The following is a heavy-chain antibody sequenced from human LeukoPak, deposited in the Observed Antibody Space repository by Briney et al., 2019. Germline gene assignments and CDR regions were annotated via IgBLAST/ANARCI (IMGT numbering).Heavy chain of an antibody. CDR1: GGTFSSYA. D-gene: IGHD3-22*01. V-gene: IGHV1-69*05. CDR3: ARDYYDSSGYYAPSYYYMDV. Sequence: SVKVSCKASGGTFSSYAISWVRQAHGQGLEWMGGIIPIFGTANYAQKFQGRVTTTTDESTSTAYMELSSMRSEDTAVYYCARDYYDSSGYYAPSYYYMDVWGKGTTVTVSS. J-gene: IGHJ6*03. CDR2: IIPIFGTA.